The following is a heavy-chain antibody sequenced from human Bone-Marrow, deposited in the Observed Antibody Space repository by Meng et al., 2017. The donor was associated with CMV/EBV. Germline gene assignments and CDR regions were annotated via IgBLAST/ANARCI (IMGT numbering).Heavy chain of an antibody. D-gene: IGHD2-2*01. V-gene: IGHV3-30*14. CDR3: AREKWAGYCSSTSCSPPYYYYYGMDV. CDR1: GFTFSSYA. CDR2: ISYDGSNK. J-gene: IGHJ6*02. Sequence: GESLKISCAASGFTFSSYAMHWVRQAPGKGLEWVAVISYDGSNKYYADSVKGRFTISRDNSKNTLHLQMNSLRAEDTAVYYCAREKWAGYCSSTSCSPPYYYYYGMDVWGQGTTVTVSS.